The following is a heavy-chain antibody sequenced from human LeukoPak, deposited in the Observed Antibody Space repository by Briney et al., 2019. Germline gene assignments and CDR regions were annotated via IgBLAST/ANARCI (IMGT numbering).Heavy chain of an antibody. J-gene: IGHJ6*03. CDR3: ARAYSSGWYDLNYMDV. D-gene: IGHD6-19*01. Sequence: GGSLRLSCTASGFTFSGHWIHWVRQPPGMGLVWVSRINERGTDSMYAESVKGRFTISRDNAKNSLYLQMNSLRAEDTAVYYCARAYSSGWYDLNYMDVWGKGTTVTVSS. CDR2: INERGTDS. V-gene: IGHV3-74*03. CDR1: GFTFSGHW.